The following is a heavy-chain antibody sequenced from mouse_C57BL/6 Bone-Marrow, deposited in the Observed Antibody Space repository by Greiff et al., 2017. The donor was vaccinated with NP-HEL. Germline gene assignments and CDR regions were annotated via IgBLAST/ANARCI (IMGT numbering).Heavy chain of an antibody. CDR1: GFTFTDYY. CDR2: IRNKANGYTT. J-gene: IGHJ3*01. CDR3: ARSYYYGSPFAY. V-gene: IGHV7-3*01. D-gene: IGHD1-1*01. Sequence: EVTLVESGGGLVQPGGSLSLSCAASGFTFTDYYMSWVRQPPGKALEWLGFIRNKANGYTTEYSVSVKGRFTISRDNSQSILYLQMNALRAEDSATYYCARSYYYGSPFAYWGQGTLVTVSA.